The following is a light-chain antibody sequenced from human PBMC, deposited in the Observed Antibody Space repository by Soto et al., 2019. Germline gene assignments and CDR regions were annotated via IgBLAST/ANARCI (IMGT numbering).Light chain of an antibody. CDR2: SAS. J-gene: IGKJ1*01. Sequence: DIQMTHSPSSLSASVGDRVTITCRASQSIAKSLNWYQQKPGTAPKLLIHSASTLQSGVPSRFSGGGTGKDSTPTIDRLQPEDFATYYRQQSYSIPRTFGQGTKVDI. CDR3: QQSYSIPRT. V-gene: IGKV1-39*01. CDR1: QSIAKS.